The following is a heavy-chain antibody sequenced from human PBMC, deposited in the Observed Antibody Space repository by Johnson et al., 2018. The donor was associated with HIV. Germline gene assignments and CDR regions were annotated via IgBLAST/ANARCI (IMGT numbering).Heavy chain of an antibody. D-gene: IGHD4-23*01. J-gene: IGHJ3*02. CDR2: ISYDGSNK. V-gene: IGHV3-30-3*01. CDR1: GFTFSSFA. CDR3: AKDVSVVTPSGSFDI. Sequence: VQVVESGGGVVQPGTSLRRSCAASGFTFSSFAMHWVRQAPGKGLEWMAFISYDGSNKYYADSVKGRVTISRDDSKNTLYLRLNSLRPEDSAVYYCAKDVSVVTPSGSFDIWGQGTRVTVSS.